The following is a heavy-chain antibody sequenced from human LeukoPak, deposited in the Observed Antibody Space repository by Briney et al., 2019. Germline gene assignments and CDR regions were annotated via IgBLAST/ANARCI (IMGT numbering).Heavy chain of an antibody. Sequence: PSETLSLTCAVSGGSISSSNWWSWVRQPPGKGLEWIGEIYHSGSTNYNPSLKSRVTISVDKSKNQFSLKLSSVTAADTAVYYCARDPGTGYGDYAGLDYWGQGTLVTVSS. D-gene: IGHD4-17*01. J-gene: IGHJ4*02. CDR1: GGSISSSNW. CDR3: ARDPGTGYGDYAGLDY. V-gene: IGHV4-4*02. CDR2: IYHSGST.